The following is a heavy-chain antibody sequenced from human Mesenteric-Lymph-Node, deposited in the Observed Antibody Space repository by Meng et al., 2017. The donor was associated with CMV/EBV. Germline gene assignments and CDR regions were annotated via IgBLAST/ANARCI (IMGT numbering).Heavy chain of an antibody. J-gene: IGHJ6*02. CDR3: ARDRVLRFLEWPRMDV. CDR1: GFTFSLYW. V-gene: IGHV3-74*01. Sequence: GGSLRLSCTASGFTFSLYWIHWVRQAPGKGLVWVSRINSDGSSTSYADSVKGRFTISRDNAKNTLYLQMNSLRAEDTAVYYCARDRVLRFLEWPRMDVWGQGTTVTVSS. D-gene: IGHD3-3*01. CDR2: INSDGSST.